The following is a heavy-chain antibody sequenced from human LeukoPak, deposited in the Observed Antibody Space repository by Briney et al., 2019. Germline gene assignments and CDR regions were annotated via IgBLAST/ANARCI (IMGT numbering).Heavy chain of an antibody. CDR1: GYSISSGYY. CDR2: IYHSEST. J-gene: IGHJ4*02. CDR3: ARGVYYYDSSGYYYGLYYFDY. D-gene: IGHD3-22*01. Sequence: KPSETLSLTCAVSGYSISSGYYWGWIRQPPGKGLEWIGSIYHSESTYYNPSLKSRVTISVDTSKNQFSLKLSSVTAADTAVYYCARGVYYYDSSGYYYGLYYFDYWGQGTLVTVSS. V-gene: IGHV4-38-2*01.